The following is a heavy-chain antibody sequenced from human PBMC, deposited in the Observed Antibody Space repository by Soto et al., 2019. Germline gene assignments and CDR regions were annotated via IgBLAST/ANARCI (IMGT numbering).Heavy chain of an antibody. J-gene: IGHJ6*03. CDR2: LGGNGFTT. CDR3: PKALRPSLNGFYYMDV. CDR1: GFTFGSYA. Sequence: EVQLLESGGGLVQPGGSLRLSCVVSGFTFGSYAMSWVRQAPEKGPEWVAILGGNGFTTYYADSVKGRFTISGDKTKSTLFLQMNSLRADDTGVYYCPKALRPSLNGFYYMDVWGRGTSVTVSS. V-gene: IGHV3-23*01. D-gene: IGHD2-2*01.